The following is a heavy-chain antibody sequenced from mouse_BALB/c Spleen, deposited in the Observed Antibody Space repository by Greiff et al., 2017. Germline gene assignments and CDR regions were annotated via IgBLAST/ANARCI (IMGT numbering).Heavy chain of an antibody. D-gene: IGHD1-1*01. CDR1: GFTFSSYG. CDR3: ARPLTTVVAYYAMDY. Sequence: DVHLVESGGDLVKPGGSLKLSCAASGFTFSSYGMSWVRQTPDKRLEWVATISSGGSYTYYPDSVKGRFTISRDNAKNTLYLQMSSLKSEDTAMYYCARPLTTVVAYYAMDYWGQGTSVTVSS. J-gene: IGHJ4*01. CDR2: ISSGGSYT. V-gene: IGHV5-6*01.